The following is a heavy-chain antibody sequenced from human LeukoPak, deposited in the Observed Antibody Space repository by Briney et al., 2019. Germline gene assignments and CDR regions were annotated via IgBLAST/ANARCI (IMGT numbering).Heavy chain of an antibody. CDR3: ARGHGGDYHFDY. Sequence: ASVKVSCKTSGYTFTSYGISWMRQAPGQGLEWMGWISGYNGNTNSAQKFQGRVTMTTDTSTSTAFMELRSLRSDDTGLYFCARGHGGDYHFDYWGQGTLVTVSS. V-gene: IGHV1-18*01. CDR1: GYTFTSYG. CDR2: ISGYNGNT. D-gene: IGHD4-17*01. J-gene: IGHJ4*02.